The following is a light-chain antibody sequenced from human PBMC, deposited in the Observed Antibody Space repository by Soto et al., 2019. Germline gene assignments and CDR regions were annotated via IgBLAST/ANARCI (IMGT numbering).Light chain of an antibody. V-gene: IGKV1-16*01. CDR1: QDIVAY. CDR3: QQYESYSPLT. J-gene: IGKJ4*01. CDR2: AAS. Sequence: DIQVAESPSSVSASVGDRVTITCRASQDIVAYLAWYQHKPGRAPELLIRAASTLQSGVPSRFSGSGSGTDFTLTISSLQPDDFATYYCQQYESYSPLTFGGGTKVDI.